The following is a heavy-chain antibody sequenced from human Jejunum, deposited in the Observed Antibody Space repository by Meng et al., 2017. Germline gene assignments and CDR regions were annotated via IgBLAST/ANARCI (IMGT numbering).Heavy chain of an antibody. D-gene: IGHD2-2*01. Sequence: GRRQDAGPGLVRPSETLSLTCTVSGGSVSSTNCYWSWIRQPPGKGLEWIGYRYYSGSTNYNPSLKSRVTISVDTSKSQFSLKLFSVTAADTAVYYCAREYCISTTCYFDSWGQGTLVTVSS. CDR2: RYYSGST. CDR3: AREYCISTTCYFDS. CDR1: GGSVSSTNCY. J-gene: IGHJ4*02. V-gene: IGHV4-61*01.